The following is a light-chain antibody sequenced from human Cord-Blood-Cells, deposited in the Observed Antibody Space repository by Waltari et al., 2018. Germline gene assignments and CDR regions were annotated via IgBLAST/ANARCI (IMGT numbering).Light chain of an antibody. Sequence: DIQMTQSPSTLSASVGDRVTITCRASQSISSWLAWYQQKPGKAPKLLIYKASSLESGGPSRFSGSGSGTEFTLTISNLQPDDFATYYCQQYNSYSWTFGQGTKVEIK. J-gene: IGKJ1*01. CDR1: QSISSW. CDR3: QQYNSYSWT. CDR2: KAS. V-gene: IGKV1-5*03.